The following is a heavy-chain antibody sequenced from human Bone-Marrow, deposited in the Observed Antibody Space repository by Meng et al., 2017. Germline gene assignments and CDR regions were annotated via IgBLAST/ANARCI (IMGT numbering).Heavy chain of an antibody. D-gene: IGHD3-10*01. V-gene: IGHV1-69*02. CDR3: ATVALNPLLWFGELSPYGMDV. J-gene: IGHJ6*02. Sequence: SVKVSCKASGGTFSSYTISWVRQAPGQGLEWMGRIIPILGIANYAQKFQGRVTITADKSTSTAYMELSSLRSEDTAVYYCATVALNPLLWFGELSPYGMDVWGQGTTVTVSS. CDR2: IIPILGIA. CDR1: GGTFSSYT.